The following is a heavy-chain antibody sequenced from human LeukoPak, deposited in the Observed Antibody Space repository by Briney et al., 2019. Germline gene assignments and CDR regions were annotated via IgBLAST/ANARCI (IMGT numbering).Heavy chain of an antibody. CDR3: ARDQQAAAVYYFDY. CDR2: ISGSGDST. D-gene: IGHD6-13*01. CDR1: GFIFTSYA. Sequence: GGSLRLSCAASGFIFTSYAMTWVRQAPGKGLEWVSGISGSGDSTYYADSVKGRFTISRDNAKNSVYLQMNSLRAEDTAVYYCARDQQAAAVYYFDYWGQGTLVTVSS. J-gene: IGHJ4*02. V-gene: IGHV3-23*01.